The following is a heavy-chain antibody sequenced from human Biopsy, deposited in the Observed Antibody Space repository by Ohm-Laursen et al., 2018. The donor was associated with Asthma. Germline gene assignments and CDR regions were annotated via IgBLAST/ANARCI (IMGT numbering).Heavy chain of an antibody. J-gene: IGHJ6*02. CDR2: ISVYNGNT. D-gene: IGHD3-10*01. CDR3: ARAVDYSHYYGIDV. V-gene: IGHV1-18*01. Sequence: ASVKVSCKTSGYTFNNAGITWVRQAPGQGLEWMGWISVYNGNTKVAQRLQDRVTMITDTSTSTAYMELRSLRSDDTAVYFCARAVDYSHYYGIDVWGQGTTVTVS. CDR1: GYTFNNAG.